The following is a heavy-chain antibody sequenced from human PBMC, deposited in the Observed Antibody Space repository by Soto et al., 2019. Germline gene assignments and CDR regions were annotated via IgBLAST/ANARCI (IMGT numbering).Heavy chain of an antibody. CDR2: ISGSGTST. CDR1: GFSLSSHG. J-gene: IGHJ4*02. V-gene: IGHV3-48*02. CDR3: ASPAVPDKYEFDY. D-gene: IGHD6-19*01. Sequence: EVQLVESGGALVRRGGSLRLSCVASGFSLSSHGLNWIRQSPGKGLEWLSYISGSGTSTYYADSVRGRFTISRDNAKNSLFLQMDSLRDEDTAVYFCASPAVPDKYEFDYWGQGTLVTVSS.